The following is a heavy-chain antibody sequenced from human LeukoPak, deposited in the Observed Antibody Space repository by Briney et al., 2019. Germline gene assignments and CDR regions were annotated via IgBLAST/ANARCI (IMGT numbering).Heavy chain of an antibody. CDR3: VRVGVADTGWFDP. V-gene: IGHV3-48*03. D-gene: IGHD6-19*01. CDR2: ISRSGSTK. CDR1: GFTLSSYE. Sequence: GGSLRLSCAASGFTLSSYEMSWVRQAPGKGLEWVSYISRSGSTKYYADSVKGRFTISRDNSKNTLYNQMSSLRDEDTAVYYCVRVGVADTGWFDPWGQGTPVTVSS. J-gene: IGHJ5*02.